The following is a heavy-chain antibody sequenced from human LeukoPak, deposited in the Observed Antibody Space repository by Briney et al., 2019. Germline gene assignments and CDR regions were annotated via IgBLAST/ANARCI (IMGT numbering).Heavy chain of an antibody. V-gene: IGHV3-30-3*01. D-gene: IGHD5-18*01. CDR1: GFTFSSYA. CDR2: ISYDGSNK. J-gene: IGHJ4*02. CDR3: ARGLDTAMVTAPFDY. Sequence: GRSLRLSCAASGFTFSSYAMHWVRQAPGKGLEWVAVISYDGSNKYYADSVKGRFTISRDNSKNTLYLQMNSLRAEDTAVYYCARGLDTAMVTAPFDYWGQGTLVTVSS.